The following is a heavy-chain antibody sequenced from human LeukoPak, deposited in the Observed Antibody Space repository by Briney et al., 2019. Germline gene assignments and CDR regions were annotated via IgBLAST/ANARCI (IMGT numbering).Heavy chain of an antibody. CDR1: GFSFSTYT. CDR3: ARDTLFDY. V-gene: IGHV3-21*01. J-gene: IGHJ4*02. Sequence: GGSLRLSCAASGFSFSTYTMNWVRQAPGGGLEWVSSIRSSGSFVYYADSVKGRFTISRDNAKNSLYLLMDSLRAEDTAVYYRARDTLFDYWGQGTLVTVSS. CDR2: IRSSGSFV.